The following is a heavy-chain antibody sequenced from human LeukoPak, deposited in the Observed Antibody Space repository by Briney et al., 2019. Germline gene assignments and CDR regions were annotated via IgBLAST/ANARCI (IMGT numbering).Heavy chain of an antibody. Sequence: SQTLSLTCAISGDSVSSNSAAWNWIRQSPSGGLEWLGRTYYRSKWYNDYAVSVKSRITINPDTSKNQSSLQLNSVTPEDTAVYYCAREGSGSHHQERNWFDPWGQGTLVTVSS. V-gene: IGHV6-1*01. J-gene: IGHJ5*02. CDR3: AREGSGSHHQERNWFDP. CDR1: GDSVSSNSAA. CDR2: TYYRSKWYN. D-gene: IGHD1-26*01.